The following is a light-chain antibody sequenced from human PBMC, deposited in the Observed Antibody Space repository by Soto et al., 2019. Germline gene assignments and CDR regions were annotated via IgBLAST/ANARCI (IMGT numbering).Light chain of an antibody. V-gene: IGKV1-9*01. CDR2: AAS. Sequence: DIQLTQSPSFLSASVGDRVTITCRVSQGISSSLAWYQQNPGKAPKLLINAASSLQSGVPSRFSGSGSGTDFTLTISSLQPEDFTTYYCQHLNKFVRTFGQGTKVEIK. CDR1: QGISSS. CDR3: QHLNKFVRT. J-gene: IGKJ1*01.